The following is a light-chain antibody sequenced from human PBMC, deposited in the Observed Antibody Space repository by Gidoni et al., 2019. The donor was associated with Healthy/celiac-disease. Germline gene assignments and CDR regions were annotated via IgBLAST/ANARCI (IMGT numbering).Light chain of an antibody. J-gene: IGLJ3*02. CDR3: AAWDDSLSGPGV. CDR1: SSNIGSNY. CDR2: SNN. Sequence: QSVLTQPPSASGIPGQRVTISCSGSSSNIGSNYVYWYQQLPGTAPKLLIYSNNQRPSGVPDRFSGSKSGTSASLAISGLRSEDEADYYCAAWDDSLSGPGVFGGGTKLTVL. V-gene: IGLV1-47*02.